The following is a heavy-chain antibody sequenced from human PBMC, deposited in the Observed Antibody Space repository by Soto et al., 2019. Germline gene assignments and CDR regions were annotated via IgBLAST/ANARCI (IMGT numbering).Heavy chain of an antibody. CDR1: GGTFSSYA. V-gene: IGHV1-69*13. Sequence: SVKVSCKASGGTFSSYAISWVRQAPGQGLEWMGGIIPIFGTANYAQKFQGRVTITADESTSTAYMELSSLRSGDTAVYYCARGAGGRSYWAATDYWGQGTLVTVSS. J-gene: IGHJ4*02. CDR3: ARGAGGRSYWAATDY. CDR2: IIPIFGTA. D-gene: IGHD2-15*01.